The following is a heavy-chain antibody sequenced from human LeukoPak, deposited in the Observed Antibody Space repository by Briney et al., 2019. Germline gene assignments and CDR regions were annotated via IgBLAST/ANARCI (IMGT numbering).Heavy chain of an antibody. CDR2: INHSGST. Sequence: PSETLSLTCAVYGGSFSGYYWSWIRQPPGKGLEWIGEINHSGSTNYNPSLKSRVTISVDTSKNQFSLKLSSVTAADTAVYYCARALLRGYYDSSGYLYWGQGTLVTVSS. V-gene: IGHV4-34*01. CDR3: ARALLRGYYDSSGYLY. J-gene: IGHJ4*02. D-gene: IGHD3-22*01. CDR1: GGSFSGYY.